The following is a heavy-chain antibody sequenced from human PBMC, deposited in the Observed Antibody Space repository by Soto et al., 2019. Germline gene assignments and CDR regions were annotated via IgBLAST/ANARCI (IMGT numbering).Heavy chain of an antibody. D-gene: IGHD3-22*01. J-gene: IGHJ4*02. V-gene: IGHV4-31*03. CDR2: IYYSGST. CDR3: ARDPFGGYCDSSGYYSY. Sequence: QVQLQESGPGLVKPSQTLSLTCTVSGASIYNEGYYWTWIRQHPGKGLEWIGHIYYSGSTYYTPSLKNRLTISVDPSKNQFSLTLSSVTAADTAGYYCARDPFGGYCDSSGYYSYWGQGILVTVSS. CDR1: GASIYNEGYY.